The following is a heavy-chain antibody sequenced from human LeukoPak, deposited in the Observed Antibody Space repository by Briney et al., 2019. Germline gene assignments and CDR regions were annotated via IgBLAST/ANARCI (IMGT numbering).Heavy chain of an antibody. CDR3: ASGPRGPGLYCYMDV. J-gene: IGHJ6*03. D-gene: IGHD6-25*01. CDR2: IYTSGST. Sequence: SETLSLTCTVSGGSISSGSYYWSWIRQPAGKGLEWIGRIYTSGSTNYNPSLKSRVTISVDTSKNQFSLKLSSVTAADTAVYYCASGPRGPGLYCYMDVWGKGTTVTISS. CDR1: GGSISSGSYY. V-gene: IGHV4-61*02.